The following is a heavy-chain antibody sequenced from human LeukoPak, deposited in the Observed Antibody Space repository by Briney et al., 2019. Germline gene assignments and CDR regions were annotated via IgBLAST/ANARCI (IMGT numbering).Heavy chain of an antibody. CDR2: IYCSGST. CDR3: ARLHTPDYGGNLILGDAFDI. Sequence: SETLSLTCTVSGGSISSYYWSWIRQPPGKGLEWIGYIYCSGSTNYNPSLKSRVTISVDTSKNQFSLKLSSVTAADTAVYYCARLHTPDYGGNLILGDAFDIWGQGTMVTVSS. V-gene: IGHV4-59*12. CDR1: GGSISSYY. D-gene: IGHD4-23*01. J-gene: IGHJ3*02.